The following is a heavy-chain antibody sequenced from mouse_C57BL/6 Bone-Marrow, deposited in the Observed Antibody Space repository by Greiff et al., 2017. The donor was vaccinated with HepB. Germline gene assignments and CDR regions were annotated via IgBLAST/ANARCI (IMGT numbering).Heavy chain of an antibody. CDR3: ARQEGDGYCYYYAMDY. Sequence: EVQRVESGGGLVQPGGSLKLSCAASGFTFSDYYMYWVRQTPEKRLEWVAYISNGGGSTYYPDTVKGRFTISRDNAKNTLYLQMSRLKSEDTAMYYCARQEGDGYCYYYAMDYWGQGTSVTVSS. D-gene: IGHD2-3*01. J-gene: IGHJ4*01. CDR2: ISNGGGST. V-gene: IGHV5-12*01. CDR1: GFTFSDYY.